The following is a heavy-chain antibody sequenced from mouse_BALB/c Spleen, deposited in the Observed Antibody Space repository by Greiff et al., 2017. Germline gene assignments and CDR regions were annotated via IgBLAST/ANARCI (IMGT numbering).Heavy chain of an antibody. Sequence: VQLKESGPGLVAPSQSLSITCTVSGFSLTSYGVHWVRQPPGKGLEWLGVIWSGGSTDYNAAFISRLSISKDNSKSQVFFKMNSLQANDTAIYYCARKGYDGHYAMDYWGQGTSVTVSS. CDR3: ARKGYDGHYAMDY. CDR2: IWSGGST. D-gene: IGHD2-3*01. CDR1: GFSLTSYG. J-gene: IGHJ4*01. V-gene: IGHV2-2*02.